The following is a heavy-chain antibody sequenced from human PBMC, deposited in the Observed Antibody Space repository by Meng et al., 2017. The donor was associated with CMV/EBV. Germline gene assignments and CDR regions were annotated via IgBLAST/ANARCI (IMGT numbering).Heavy chain of an antibody. Sequence: SVKVSCKAPGGTFSSYAISWVRQAPGQGLEWMGGIIPIFGTANYAQKFQGRVTITTDESTSTAYMELSSLRSEDTAVYYCARSGDCSSTSCYTPYYYYGMDVWGQGTTVTVSS. V-gene: IGHV1-69*05. D-gene: IGHD2-2*02. CDR2: IIPIFGTA. CDR3: ARSGDCSSTSCYTPYYYYGMDV. CDR1: GGTFSSYA. J-gene: IGHJ6*02.